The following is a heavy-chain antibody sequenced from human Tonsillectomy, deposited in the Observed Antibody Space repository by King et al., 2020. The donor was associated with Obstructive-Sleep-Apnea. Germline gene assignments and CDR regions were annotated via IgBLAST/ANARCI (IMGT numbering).Heavy chain of an antibody. V-gene: IGHV3-30*02. CDR3: AKGVSSGGAFDI. D-gene: IGHD6-19*01. J-gene: IGHJ3*02. Sequence: VQLVESGGGVVQPGGSLRLSCAASGFTFSSYGMHWVRQAPGKGLEWVAFIRYDGRNKYYADSVKGRFTISRDNSKNTPYLQMNSLRAEDTAVYYCAKGVSSGGAFDIWGQGTMVTVSS. CDR2: IRYDGRNK. CDR1: GFTFSSYG.